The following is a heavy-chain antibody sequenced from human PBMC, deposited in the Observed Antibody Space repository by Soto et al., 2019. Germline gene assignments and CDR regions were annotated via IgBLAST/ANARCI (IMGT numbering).Heavy chain of an antibody. CDR1: GYTFSNYG. Sequence: ASVKVSCKTSGYTFSNYGITWVRQAPGQPLEWLGWISLYSDGTNYAQKFQGRVSMTTDTSTTTAYMELRSLRSDDTAVYYCARVVTGAEDRFGPWGQGNLVTVSS. D-gene: IGHD2-2*01. CDR3: ARVVTGAEDRFGP. CDR2: ISLYSDGT. J-gene: IGHJ5*02. V-gene: IGHV1-18*01.